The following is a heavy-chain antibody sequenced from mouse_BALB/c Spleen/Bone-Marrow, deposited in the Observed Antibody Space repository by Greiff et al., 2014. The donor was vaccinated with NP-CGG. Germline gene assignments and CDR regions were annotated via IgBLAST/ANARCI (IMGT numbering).Heavy chain of an antibody. CDR1: GYTFTDHA. Sequence: QVQLQQPGAKLVRPGVSVKISCKGSGYTFTDHAIHWVKRSHAKSLVWIGVISGYYGDAIYNQKFKGKATMTVDKSSSTAYMELARLTSEDSAIYYCARSGKVRNAMDYWGQGTSVTVSS. V-gene: IGHV1S137*01. CDR2: ISGYYGDA. J-gene: IGHJ4*01. CDR3: ARSGKVRNAMDY. D-gene: IGHD2-14*01.